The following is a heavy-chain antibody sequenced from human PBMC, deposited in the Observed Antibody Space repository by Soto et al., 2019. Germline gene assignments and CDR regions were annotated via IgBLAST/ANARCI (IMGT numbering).Heavy chain of an antibody. V-gene: IGHV1-69*01. Sequence: QVQLVQSGAEVKKPGSSVKVSCKASGGTFSSYAISWVRQAPGQGLEWMGGIIPISDTTNYEQKFQGRVTITAGESTSTAYVELSSLRSEDTAVYYCARSQGSSTSLEIYYYYYCGMDVWGQGTTVTVSS. CDR3: ARSQGSSTSLEIYYYYYCGMDV. CDR2: IIPISDTT. J-gene: IGHJ6*02. CDR1: GGTFSSYA. D-gene: IGHD2-2*01.